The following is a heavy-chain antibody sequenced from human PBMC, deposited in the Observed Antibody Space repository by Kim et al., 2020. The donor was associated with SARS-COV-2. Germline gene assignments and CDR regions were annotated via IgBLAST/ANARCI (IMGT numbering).Heavy chain of an antibody. V-gene: IGHV3-48*02. J-gene: IGHJ4*02. D-gene: IGHD1-1*01. CDR2: ISAGSNTI. CDR3: ARDQRNNWDLDY. Sequence: GGSLRLSCAASGHTFSDYPMNWVRQAPGKGLEWVSYISAGSNTIYYADSVKGRFTISRDNARNSLYLQMNSLRDEDTAVYYCARDQRNNWDLDYWGQGALVTLSP. CDR1: GHTFSDYP.